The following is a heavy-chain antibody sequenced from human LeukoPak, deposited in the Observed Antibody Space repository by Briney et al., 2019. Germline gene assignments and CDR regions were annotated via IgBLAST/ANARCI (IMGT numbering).Heavy chain of an antibody. V-gene: IGHV1-8*01. CDR3: ARESGFYGSGSRY. Sequence: ASVKVSCKASGYTFTSYDISWVRQAPGQGLEWMGWMNPNSGNTGYAQKFQARVTMTRNLSISTAYMELSSLKSEDTAVYYCARESGFYGSGSRYWGQGTLVTVSS. CDR2: MNPNSGNT. D-gene: IGHD3-10*01. J-gene: IGHJ4*02. CDR1: GYTFTSYD.